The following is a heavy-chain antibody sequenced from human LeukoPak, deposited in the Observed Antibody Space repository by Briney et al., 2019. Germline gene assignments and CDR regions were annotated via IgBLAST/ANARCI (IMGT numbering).Heavy chain of an antibody. V-gene: IGHV4-59*08. CDR1: GGSISSYY. J-gene: IGHJ3*02. Sequence: SETLSLTCTVSGGSISSYYWSWIRQPPGKGLEWIGYIYYSGSTNYNPSLKSRVTISVDTSKNQFSLKLSSVTAADTAVYYCARASIAVAGTRFDGAFDIWGQGTMVTVSS. CDR3: ARASIAVAGTRFDGAFDI. CDR2: IYYSGST. D-gene: IGHD6-19*01.